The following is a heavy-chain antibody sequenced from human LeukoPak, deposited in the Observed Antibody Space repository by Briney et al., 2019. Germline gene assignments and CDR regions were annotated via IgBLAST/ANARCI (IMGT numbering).Heavy chain of an antibody. Sequence: GGSLRLSCATSGFTFSSYWMHWVRHAPGKGLVWVSRINSDGSSTSYADSVKGRFTISRDNAKNTLYLQMNSLRAEDTAVYYCARQRRYCSGDNCYQRTFDYWGQGTLVTVSS. D-gene: IGHD2-15*01. J-gene: IGHJ4*02. CDR1: GFTFSSYW. CDR3: ARQRRYCSGDNCYQRTFDY. CDR2: INSDGSST. V-gene: IGHV3-74*01.